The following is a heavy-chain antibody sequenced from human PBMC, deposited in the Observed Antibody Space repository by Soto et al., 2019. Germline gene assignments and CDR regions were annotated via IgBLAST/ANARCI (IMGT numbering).Heavy chain of an antibody. Sequence: GGSLRLSCAASGFTFSSYSMNWVRQAPGKGLEWVSYISSSSSTIYYAGAVKGRFTITRDYAKNSQYLKINRLREEDTAVYYCAREGLDRSAARFGLFDPWGQGTLVTVSS. CDR3: AREGLDRSAARFGLFDP. D-gene: IGHD6-13*01. J-gene: IGHJ5*02. CDR2: ISSSSSTI. CDR1: GFTFSSYS. V-gene: IGHV3-48*02.